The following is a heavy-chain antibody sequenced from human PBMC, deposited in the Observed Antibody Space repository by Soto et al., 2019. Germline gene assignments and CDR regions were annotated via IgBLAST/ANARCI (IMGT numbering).Heavy chain of an antibody. Sequence: QVQLQESGPGLVKPSGTLSLTCAVSGGSISTDNWWSWVRQPPGKGLEWVGEIYHSGSTNYNPSLKSLLTISIDKSKDQFSLDVRSVTAADTAVYYCARGGRWLFDYWGQGTLVTVSS. CDR1: GGSISTDNW. D-gene: IGHD5-12*01. CDR2: IYHSGST. J-gene: IGHJ4*02. V-gene: IGHV4-4*02. CDR3: ARGGRWLFDY.